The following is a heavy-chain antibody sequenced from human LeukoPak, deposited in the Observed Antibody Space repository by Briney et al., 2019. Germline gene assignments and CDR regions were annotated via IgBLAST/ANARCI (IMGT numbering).Heavy chain of an antibody. J-gene: IGHJ6*02. D-gene: IGHD6-19*01. CDR1: GFTFSSYA. CDR3: ASLGYSSGWYFLYYYYGMDV. Sequence: GGSLRLSCAASGFTFSSYAMHWVRQAPGKGLEWVAVISYDGSNKYYADSVKGRFTISRDNSKNTLYLQMNSLRAEDTAVYYCASLGYSSGWYFLYYYYGMDVWGQGTTVTVSS. V-gene: IGHV3-30*04. CDR2: ISYDGSNK.